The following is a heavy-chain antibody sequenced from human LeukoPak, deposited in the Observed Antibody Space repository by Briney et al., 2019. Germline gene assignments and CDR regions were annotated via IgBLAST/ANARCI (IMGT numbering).Heavy chain of an antibody. CDR3: ARKVRGYDAFDI. CDR1: GYSISNSNW. V-gene: IGHV4-28*06. Sequence: SDTLSLTCAVSGYSISNSNWWGWIRQPPGKGLEWIGYIYYSGSSNYNPSLKSRVTMSVDTSKNQFSLKLSSVTALDTAVYYCARKVRGYDAFDIWGQGTMVTVSS. D-gene: IGHD5-12*01. CDR2: IYYSGSS. J-gene: IGHJ3*02.